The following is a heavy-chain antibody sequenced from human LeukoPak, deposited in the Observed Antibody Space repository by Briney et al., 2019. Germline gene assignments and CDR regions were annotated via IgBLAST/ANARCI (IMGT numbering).Heavy chain of an antibody. D-gene: IGHD6-13*01. Sequence: GGSLRLSCAASGFTFSSYGMHWVRQAPCKGLEWVAFIRYDGSNKYYADSVKGRFTISRDNSKNTLYLQMNSLRAEDTAVYYCAKDRPGYSSSWYGIDAFDIWGQGTMVTVSS. CDR3: AKDRPGYSSSWYGIDAFDI. CDR2: IRYDGSNK. V-gene: IGHV3-30*02. CDR1: GFTFSSYG. J-gene: IGHJ3*02.